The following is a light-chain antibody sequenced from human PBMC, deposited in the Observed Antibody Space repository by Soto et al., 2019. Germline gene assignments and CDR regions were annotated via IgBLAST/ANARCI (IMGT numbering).Light chain of an antibody. CDR1: SSDVGGYNY. J-gene: IGLJ2*01. Sequence: QSALTQPASVSGSPGQSITISCTGTSSDVGGYNYVSWYQQHPGKAPKLMIYDVSNRPSGVSNRFSGSKSGNTASLTISGLQGEDEADYYWSSNTSSNTPLYVGFGGGTKLTVL. CDR3: SSNTSSNTPLYVG. CDR2: DVS. V-gene: IGLV2-14*01.